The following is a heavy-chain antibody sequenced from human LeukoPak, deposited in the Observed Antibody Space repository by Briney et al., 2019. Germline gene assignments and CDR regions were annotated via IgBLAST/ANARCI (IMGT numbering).Heavy chain of an antibody. CDR1: GFTFSSYS. Sequence: PGGALSLSCAASGFTFSSYSMNWVRQAPGKGLEWVSSISSSSSYIYYADSVKGRFTISRDNAKNSLYLQMNSLRAEDTAVYYCARVSQVYYYGMDVWGQGTTVTVSS. J-gene: IGHJ6*02. CDR2: ISSSSSYI. CDR3: ARVSQVYYYGMDV. V-gene: IGHV3-21*01.